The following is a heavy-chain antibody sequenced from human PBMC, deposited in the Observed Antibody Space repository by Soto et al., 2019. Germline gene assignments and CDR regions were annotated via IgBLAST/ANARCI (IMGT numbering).Heavy chain of an antibody. J-gene: IGHJ4*02. D-gene: IGHD2-15*01. V-gene: IGHV1-46*01. CDR2: INPSGGST. CDR1: GYTFTSYY. CDR3: ARDRVVVVAAPTNYFDY. Sequence: ASVKVSCKASGYTFTSYYMHWVRQAPGQGLEWMGIINPSGGSTSYAQKFQGRVTMTRDTSTSTVYMELSSLRSEDTAVYYCARDRVVVVAAPTNYFDYWGQGTLVTVSS.